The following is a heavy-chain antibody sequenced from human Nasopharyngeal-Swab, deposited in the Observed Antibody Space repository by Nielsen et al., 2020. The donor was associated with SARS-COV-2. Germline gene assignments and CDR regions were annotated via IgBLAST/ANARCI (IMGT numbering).Heavy chain of an antibody. CDR1: GGSISSGGYY. D-gene: IGHD3-22*01. CDR3: ARAKQPGITMIVVVTHWYFDL. J-gene: IGHJ2*01. Sequence: SETLSLTCTFSGGSISSGGYYWSWIRQHPGKGLEWIGYIYYSGSTYYNPSLKSRVTISVDTSKNQFSLKLSSVTAADTAVYYCARAKQPGITMIVVVTHWYFDLWGRGTLVTVSS. V-gene: IGHV4-31*03. CDR2: IYYSGST.